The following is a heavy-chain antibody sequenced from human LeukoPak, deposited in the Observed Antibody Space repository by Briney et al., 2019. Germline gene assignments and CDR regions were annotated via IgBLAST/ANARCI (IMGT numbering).Heavy chain of an antibody. Sequence: GGSLRLSCAASGFTFSDYYMSWIRQAPGKGLEWVSYISSSGSTIYYADSVKGRFTISRDNAKNSLYLQMNSLRAEDTAVYYCARDPFTCEISCQFDYWGQGTLVTVSS. CDR3: ARDPFTCEISCQFDY. V-gene: IGHV3-11*04. CDR1: GFTFSDYY. D-gene: IGHD2-2*01. J-gene: IGHJ4*02. CDR2: ISSSGSTI.